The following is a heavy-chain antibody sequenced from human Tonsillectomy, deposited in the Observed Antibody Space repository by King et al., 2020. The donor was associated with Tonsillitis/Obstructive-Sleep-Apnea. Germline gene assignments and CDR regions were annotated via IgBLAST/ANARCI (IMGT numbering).Heavy chain of an antibody. Sequence: VQLQESGPGLVKPSETLSLTCTVSGGSISSYYWSWIRQPPGKGLEWIGYIYYSGSTNYNPSLKVRVTISVDTSKNQFSLKLSSVTAADTAVYYCARGSNYDFWSGYPGDFDYWGQGTLVTVSS. V-gene: IGHV4-59*01. J-gene: IGHJ4*02. D-gene: IGHD3-3*01. CDR3: ARGSNYDFWSGYPGDFDY. CDR1: GGSISSYY. CDR2: IYYSGST.